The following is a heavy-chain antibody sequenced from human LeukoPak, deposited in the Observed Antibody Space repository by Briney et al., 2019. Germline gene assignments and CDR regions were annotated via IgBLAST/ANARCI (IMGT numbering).Heavy chain of an antibody. V-gene: IGHV3-30-3*02. CDR1: GFTFSSYA. J-gene: IGHJ3*02. Sequence: PGRSLRLPCAASGFTFSSYAMHWVRQAPGKGLEWVAVISYDGSNKYYADSVKGRFTISRDNSKNTLYLQMNSLRAEDTAVYYCAKLARSQRFVARELGAFDIWGQGTMVTVSS. D-gene: IGHD1-26*01. CDR2: ISYDGSNK. CDR3: AKLARSQRFVARELGAFDI.